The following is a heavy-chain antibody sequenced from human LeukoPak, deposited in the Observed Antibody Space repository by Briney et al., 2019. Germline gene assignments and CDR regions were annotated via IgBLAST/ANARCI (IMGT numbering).Heavy chain of an antibody. CDR2: IFSNGDT. CDR1: EFTVSRNY. D-gene: IGHD5-24*01. V-gene: IGHV3-53*01. J-gene: IGHJ4*02. Sequence: GGSLRLSCTASEFTVSRNYMLWVRQAPGKGLEWVSLIFSNGDTHYADSVKGRFTISRDTPKNTVSLQMNSLRVEDTAMYYCTRDQMNYWGQGTLVTVSS. CDR3: TRDQMNY.